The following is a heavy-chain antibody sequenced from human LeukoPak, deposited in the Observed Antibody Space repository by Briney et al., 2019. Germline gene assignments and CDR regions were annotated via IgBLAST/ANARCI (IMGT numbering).Heavy chain of an antibody. V-gene: IGHV1-8*01. J-gene: IGHJ4*02. CDR1: GYTFTSYD. Sequence: ASVKVSCKAFGYTFTSYDINWVRQATGQGLEWMGWMNPNSGNTGYAQKFQGRVTMTRNTSISTAYMELSSLRSEDTAVYYCARGTRYYGSGSYYYWGQGTLVTVSS. CDR2: MNPNSGNT. CDR3: ARGTRYYGSGSYYY. D-gene: IGHD3-10*01.